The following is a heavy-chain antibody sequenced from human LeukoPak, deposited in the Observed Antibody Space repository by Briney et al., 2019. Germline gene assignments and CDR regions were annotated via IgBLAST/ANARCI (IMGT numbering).Heavy chain of an antibody. J-gene: IGHJ4*02. Sequence: QPGRSLRLSCAASGFTFSSYGMHWVRQALGKGLEWVAVISYDGSNKYYEDSVKGRFTISRDNSKNTLYLQMNSLRAEDTAVYYCAKRIVGPYFYYFDYWGQGTLVTVSS. CDR1: GFTFSSYG. V-gene: IGHV3-30*18. CDR3: AKRIVGPYFYYFDY. D-gene: IGHD1-26*01. CDR2: ISYDGSNK.